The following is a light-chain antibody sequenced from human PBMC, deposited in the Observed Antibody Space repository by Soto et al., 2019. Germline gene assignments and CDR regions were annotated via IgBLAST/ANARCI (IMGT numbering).Light chain of an antibody. Sequence: DIQVTQSPSSLSASVGDRVTITCRASQDIGNDLGWYQQEPGKAPRRLIYSASNVQSGVPSRFSGSRSGTEFTLTISSLQPEAFVTYHCLQHKTFPWTFGQGTKVEMK. CDR3: LQHKTFPWT. CDR2: SAS. CDR1: QDIGND. J-gene: IGKJ1*01. V-gene: IGKV1-17*01.